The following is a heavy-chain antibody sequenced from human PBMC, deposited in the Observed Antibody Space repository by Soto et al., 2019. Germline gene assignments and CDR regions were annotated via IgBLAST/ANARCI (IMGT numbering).Heavy chain of an antibody. Sequence: QVQLVQSGAEVKKPGASVKVSCKASGYTFTSYGISWVRQAPGQGLEWMGWISAYNGNTNYAQKHQGXVXIXTDXSTRTAYMELRSLRSDDTAVYYCARASGSSYWFDPWGQGTLVTVSS. CDR2: ISAYNGNT. CDR3: ARASGSSYWFDP. V-gene: IGHV1-18*01. D-gene: IGHD1-26*01. CDR1: GYTFTSYG. J-gene: IGHJ5*02.